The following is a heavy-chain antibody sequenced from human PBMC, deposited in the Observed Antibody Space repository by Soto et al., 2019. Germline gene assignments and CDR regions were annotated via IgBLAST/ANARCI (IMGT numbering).Heavy chain of an antibody. Sequence: GESLKISCKGSGYIFTSYWISWVRQMPGKGLEWMGRIDPSDSYTNYSPSFQGHVTISADKSISTAYLQGSSLNAADTAMYYCETHYECRGSDSSRSYYSYGLDVWDQETTLTASS. V-gene: IGHV5-10-1*01. D-gene: IGHD5-12*01. CDR3: ETHYECRGSDSSRSYYSYGLDV. CDR1: GYIFTSYW. CDR2: IDPSDSYT. J-gene: IGHJ6*02.